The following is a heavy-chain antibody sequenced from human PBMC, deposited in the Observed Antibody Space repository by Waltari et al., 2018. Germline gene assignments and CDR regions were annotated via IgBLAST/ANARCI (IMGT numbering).Heavy chain of an antibody. D-gene: IGHD3-3*01. V-gene: IGHV4-39*07. J-gene: IGHJ5*02. Sequence: QLQLQESGPGLVKPSETLSLTCTVSGGSISSSSYYWGGIRQPQGKGLEWIGSIYYSGSTYYNPSLKSRVTISVDTSKNQFSLKLSSVTAADTAVYYCAGPPSPQSTYYDFWSGYYPWGQGTLVTVSS. CDR3: AGPPSPQSTYYDFWSGYYP. CDR1: GGSISSSSYY. CDR2: IYYSGST.